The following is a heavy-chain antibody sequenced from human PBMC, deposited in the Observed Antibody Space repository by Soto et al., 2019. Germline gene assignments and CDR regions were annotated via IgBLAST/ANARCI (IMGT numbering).Heavy chain of an antibody. D-gene: IGHD1-7*01. Sequence: GGSLRLSCAAAGFTFSSYSMNWVRQAPGKGLEWVSSISSSSSYIYYADSVKGRFTISRDNAKNSLYLQMNSLRAEDTAVYYCAREQYNWNLAGYGMDVWGQGTTVTAP. J-gene: IGHJ6*02. CDR1: GFTFSSYS. CDR3: AREQYNWNLAGYGMDV. V-gene: IGHV3-21*01. CDR2: ISSSSSYI.